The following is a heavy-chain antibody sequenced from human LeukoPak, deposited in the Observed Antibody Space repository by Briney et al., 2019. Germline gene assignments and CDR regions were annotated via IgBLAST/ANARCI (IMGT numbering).Heavy chain of an antibody. CDR1: GFTVGSNY. V-gene: IGHV3-53*01. CDR3: ARGPSLVPATIYYHYMDV. J-gene: IGHJ6*03. D-gene: IGHD2-2*01. CDR2: IYGDDYT. Sequence: GGSLRLFCAASGFTVGSNYMTWVRQAPGKGLEWVALIYGDDYTFYADSVEGRFTVSGDRSKNTVYLRLNSLRPEDTAVYFCARGPSLVPATIYYHYMDVWGTGTTVTVSS.